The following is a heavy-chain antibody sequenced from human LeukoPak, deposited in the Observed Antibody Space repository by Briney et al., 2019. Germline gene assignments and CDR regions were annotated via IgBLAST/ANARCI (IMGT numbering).Heavy chain of an antibody. CDR1: GGSISSYY. V-gene: IGHV4-59*01. D-gene: IGHD3-10*01. Sequence: SETLSLTCTVSGGSISSYYWNWIRQPPGKGLEWIGYIYYSGSTNYNPSLKSRVTISVDTSKNQFSLKLSSVTAADTAVYYCGRDWFPSHWGQGTLVTVSS. CDR3: GRDWFPSH. CDR2: IYYSGST. J-gene: IGHJ4*02.